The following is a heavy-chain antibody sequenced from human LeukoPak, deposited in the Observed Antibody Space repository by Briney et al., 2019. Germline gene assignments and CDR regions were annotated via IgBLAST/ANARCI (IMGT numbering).Heavy chain of an antibody. CDR1: GFTFTSYA. CDR3: AKDRLLNCRGDCYIFDY. J-gene: IGHJ4*02. D-gene: IGHD2-21*02. Sequence: PGGSLRLSCAASGFTFTSYAMSWVRQAPGKGLEWVSAISGSGGSTYYADSVKGRFTISSDNSKNTLYLQVNGLRTEDTAVYYCAKDRLLNCRGDCYIFDYWGQGTVVTVSS. CDR2: ISGSGGST. V-gene: IGHV3-23*01.